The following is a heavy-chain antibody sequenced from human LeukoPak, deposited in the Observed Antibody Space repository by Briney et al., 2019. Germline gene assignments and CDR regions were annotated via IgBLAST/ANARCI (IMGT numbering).Heavy chain of an antibody. CDR3: AGVRYYDSSGYYRTDIDY. Sequence: SETLSLTCTVSGGSISSGSYYWSWIRQPAGKGLEWIGRIYTSGSTNYNPSLKSRVTISVDTSKNQFSLKLSSVTAADTAVYYCAGVRYYDSSGYYRTDIDYWGQGTLVTVSS. V-gene: IGHV4-61*02. D-gene: IGHD3-22*01. CDR1: GGSISSGSYY. CDR2: IYTSGST. J-gene: IGHJ4*02.